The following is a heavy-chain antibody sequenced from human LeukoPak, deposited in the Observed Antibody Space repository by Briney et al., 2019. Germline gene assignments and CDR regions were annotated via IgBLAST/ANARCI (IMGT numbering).Heavy chain of an antibody. Sequence: GGSLRLSCAASGFTFSSYAMSWVRQAPGKGLEWVSAISGSGGSTYYADSVKGRFTISRDNSKNSLYLQMNSLRAEDTAVYYCAGEYYYDSSGHWDYWGQGTLVTVSS. D-gene: IGHD3-22*01. V-gene: IGHV3-23*01. J-gene: IGHJ4*02. CDR3: AGEYYYDSSGHWDY. CDR2: ISGSGGST. CDR1: GFTFSSYA.